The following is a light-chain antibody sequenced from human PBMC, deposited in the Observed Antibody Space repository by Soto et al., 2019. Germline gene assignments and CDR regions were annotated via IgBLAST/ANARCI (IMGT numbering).Light chain of an antibody. CDR2: DVS. CDR1: SSDVGGYNY. J-gene: IGLJ2*01. Sequence: QSALTQPASVSGSPGQSITISCTGTSSDVGGYNYVSWYQQHPGKAPKLMIYDVSDRPSGVSNRFSGSKSGNTASLTISGLQAEDEADYYCSSYTSISPLGLVFGGGTKLTVL. CDR3: SSYTSISPLGLV. V-gene: IGLV2-14*01.